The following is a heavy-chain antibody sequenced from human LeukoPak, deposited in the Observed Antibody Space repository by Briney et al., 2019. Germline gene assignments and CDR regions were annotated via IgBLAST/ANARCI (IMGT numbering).Heavy chain of an antibody. J-gene: IGHJ4*02. CDR3: ARGYCSGGSCYDY. CDR2: ITSSSSYI. Sequence: GASLRLSCAASGFTFSSYSMNWVRQAPGKGLEWVSSITSSSSYIYYPAFLKDRFIISKDNAKHSLYLQMNSLRAEDTAVYYCARGYCSGGSCYDYWGQGTLVTVSS. V-gene: IGHV3-21*01. D-gene: IGHD2-15*01. CDR1: GFTFSSYS.